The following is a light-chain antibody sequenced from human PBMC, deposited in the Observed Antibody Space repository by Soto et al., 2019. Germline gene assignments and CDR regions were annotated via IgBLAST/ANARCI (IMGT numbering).Light chain of an antibody. J-gene: IGLJ2*01. CDR2: DVS. Sequence: QPVLTQPASVSGSPGQSITISCTGTSSDVGGYNYVSWYQHHPGKAPKLMIYDVSNRPSGISNRFSGSKSGNTASLTISGLQAEDEADYYCSSYTSSSLVVFGGGTKLTVL. V-gene: IGLV2-14*03. CDR3: SSYTSSSLVV. CDR1: SSDVGGYNY.